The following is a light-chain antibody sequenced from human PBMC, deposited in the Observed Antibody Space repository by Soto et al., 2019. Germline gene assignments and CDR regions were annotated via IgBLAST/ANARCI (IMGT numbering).Light chain of an antibody. CDR1: QDISHY. Sequence: DIQMTQSPSSLSASVGDRVTFTCRASQDISHYLAWYQQRPGKVPKLLLYYAANLQLGVPSRFSGSGSGTDFTLTISSLQPEDVGTYYCQQYSKDTPGTFGQGTKVDI. CDR3: QQYSKDTPGT. V-gene: IGKV1-27*01. CDR2: YAA. J-gene: IGKJ1*01.